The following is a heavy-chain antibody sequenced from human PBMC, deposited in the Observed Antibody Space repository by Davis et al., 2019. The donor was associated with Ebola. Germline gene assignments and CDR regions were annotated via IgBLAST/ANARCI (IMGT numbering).Heavy chain of an antibody. CDR3: TADYYDSSGLTDY. V-gene: IGHV3-15*07. CDR2: IKSKTDGGTT. CDR1: GFTFSNAW. Sequence: GESLKISCAASGFTFSNAWMNWVRQAPGKGLEWVGRIKSKTDGGTTDYAAPVKGRFTISRDDSKNTLYLQMNSLKTEDTAVYYCTADYYDSSGLTDYWGQGTLVTVSS. D-gene: IGHD3-22*01. J-gene: IGHJ4*02.